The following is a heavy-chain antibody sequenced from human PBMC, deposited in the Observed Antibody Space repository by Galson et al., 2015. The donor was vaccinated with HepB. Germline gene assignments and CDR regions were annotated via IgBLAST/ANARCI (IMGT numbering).Heavy chain of an antibody. D-gene: IGHD4-17*01. J-gene: IGHJ6*02. CDR3: ATTYLTTVTTSNYYGMDV. CDR2: IYSGGST. CDR1: GFTVSSNY. V-gene: IGHV3-53*04. Sequence: SLRLSCAASGFTVSSNYMSWVRQAPGKGLEWVSVIYSGGSTYYADSVKGRFTISRHNSKNTLYLQMNSLRAEDTAVYYCATTYLTTVTTSNYYGMDVWAKGPRSPSP.